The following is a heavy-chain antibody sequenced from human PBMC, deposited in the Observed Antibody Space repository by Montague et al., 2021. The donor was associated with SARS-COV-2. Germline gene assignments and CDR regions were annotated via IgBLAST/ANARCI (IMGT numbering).Heavy chain of an antibody. CDR3: ARVGVGTMVRGVIPAYYYYGMDV. CDR2: IYYSGST. Sequence: SETLSLTCTVSGGSISSSSYYWGWIRQPPGKGLEWIGSIYYSGSTNYNPSLKSRVTISVDTSKNQFSLKLSSVTAADTAVYYCARVGVGTMVRGVIPAYYYYGMDVWGQGTTVTVSS. V-gene: IGHV4-39*07. D-gene: IGHD3-10*01. J-gene: IGHJ6*02. CDR1: GGSISSSSYY.